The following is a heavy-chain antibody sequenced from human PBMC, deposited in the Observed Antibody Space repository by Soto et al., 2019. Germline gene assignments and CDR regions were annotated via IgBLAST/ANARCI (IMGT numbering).Heavy chain of an antibody. J-gene: IGHJ4*02. CDR3: ARVYKRRPRVDTAMVTSGCYFDY. D-gene: IGHD5-18*01. CDR1: GGSISSYY. V-gene: IGHV4-59*01. Sequence: QVQLQESGPGLVKPSETLSLTCTVSGGSISSYYWSWIRQPPGKGLEWIGYIYYSGSTNYNPSLKSRVTISVDTSKNQFSLKLSSVTAADTAVYYCARVYKRRPRVDTAMVTSGCYFDYWGQGTLVTVSS. CDR2: IYYSGST.